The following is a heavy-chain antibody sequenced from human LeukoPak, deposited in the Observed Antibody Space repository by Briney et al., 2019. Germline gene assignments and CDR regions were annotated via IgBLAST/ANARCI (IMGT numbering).Heavy chain of an antibody. D-gene: IGHD6-19*01. J-gene: IGHJ4*02. Sequence: PSETLSLTCAVSGGSISSGGYSWSWIRQPPGKGLEWIGYIYHSGSTYYNPSLKSRVTMSVDKSKNQFSLKLSSVTAADTAVYYCARDPHSSGWPSGYWGQGTLVTVSS. CDR3: ARDPHSSGWPSGY. CDR1: GGSISSGGYS. V-gene: IGHV4-30-2*01. CDR2: IYHSGST.